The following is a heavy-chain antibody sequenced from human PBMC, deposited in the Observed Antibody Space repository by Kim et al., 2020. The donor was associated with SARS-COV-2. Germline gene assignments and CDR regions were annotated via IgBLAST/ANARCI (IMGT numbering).Heavy chain of an antibody. V-gene: IGHV3-30*18. J-gene: IGHJ6*01. CDR1: GFTFSSYG. CDR3: AKDRSRITIFGVVIMDYG. CDR2: ISYDGSNK. D-gene: IGHD3-3*01. Sequence: GGSLRLSCAASGFTFSSYGMHWVRQAPGKGLEWVAVISYDGSNKYYADSVKGRFTISRDNSKNTLYLQMNSLRAEDTAVYYCAKDRSRITIFGVVIMDYG.